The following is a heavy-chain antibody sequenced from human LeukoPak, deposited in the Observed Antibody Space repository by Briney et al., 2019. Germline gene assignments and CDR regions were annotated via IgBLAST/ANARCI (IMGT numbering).Heavy chain of an antibody. CDR3: AKISEGDIAVAAASADY. J-gene: IGHJ4*02. Sequence: GGSLRLSCAASGFTFSSYAMSWVRQAPGKGLEWVSAISGSGGSTYYADSVKGRFTISRDNSKNTLYLQMNSLRAEDTAVYYCAKISEGDIAVAAASADYWGQGTLVTVFS. D-gene: IGHD6-19*01. V-gene: IGHV3-23*01. CDR1: GFTFSSYA. CDR2: ISGSGGST.